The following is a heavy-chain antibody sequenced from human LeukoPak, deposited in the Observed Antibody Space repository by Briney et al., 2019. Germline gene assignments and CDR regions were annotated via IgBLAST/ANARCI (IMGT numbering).Heavy chain of an antibody. Sequence: GGSLRLSCAASGFTFSSYGMHWVRQAPGKGLEWVAFIRYDGSNKYYADSVEGRFTISRDNSKNTLYLQMNSLRAEDTAVYYCARDSGYSNYGNMDVWGKGTTVTVSS. D-gene: IGHD4-11*01. CDR1: GFTFSSYG. J-gene: IGHJ6*03. CDR2: IRYDGSNK. V-gene: IGHV3-30*02. CDR3: ARDSGYSNYGNMDV.